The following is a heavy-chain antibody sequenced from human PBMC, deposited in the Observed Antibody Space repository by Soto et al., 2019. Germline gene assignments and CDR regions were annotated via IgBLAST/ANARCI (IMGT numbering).Heavy chain of an antibody. CDR1: GFTFYNYG. Sequence: QVQLVESGGGVVQPGTSLRLSCVASGFTFYNYGMHWVRQAPGKGLEWVAAIWPDGDIEHYPDSVKGRFTISRDNSRNTLYLQMTALRAEATAMYYCAKVGMVATTQMGWFDTWGQGTLVIVSS. CDR3: AKVGMVATTQMGWFDT. D-gene: IGHD1-7*01. J-gene: IGHJ5*02. CDR2: IWPDGDIE. V-gene: IGHV3-33*06.